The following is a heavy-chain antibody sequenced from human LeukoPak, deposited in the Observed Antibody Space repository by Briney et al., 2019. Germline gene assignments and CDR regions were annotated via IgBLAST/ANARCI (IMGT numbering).Heavy chain of an antibody. CDR2: IDPSDSYT. CDR1: GYSFTSYW. D-gene: IGHD3-16*02. CDR3: VRLGELSALL. J-gene: IGHJ3*01. V-gene: IGHV5-10-1*01. Sequence: GESLRISCRGSGYSFTSYWISWVRQMAGKGLEWMGRIDPSDSYTNYSPSFKGHVTISADKSISTAYLQWSSLKASDTAMYYCVRLGELSALLWGQGTMVTVSS.